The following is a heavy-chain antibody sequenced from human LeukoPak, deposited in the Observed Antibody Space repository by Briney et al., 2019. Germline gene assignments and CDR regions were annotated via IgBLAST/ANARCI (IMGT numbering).Heavy chain of an antibody. CDR1: GFTFSSYG. CDR3: ARDGRYCSSTSCYRETWFDP. Sequence: PGRSLRLSCAASGFTFSSYGMHWVRQAPGKGLEGVAVISYDGSNKYYADSVKGRFTISRDNSKNTLYLQMNSLRAEDTAVYYCARDGRYCSSTSCYRETWFDPWGQGTLVTVSS. V-gene: IGHV3-30*03. J-gene: IGHJ5*02. CDR2: ISYDGSNK. D-gene: IGHD2-2*02.